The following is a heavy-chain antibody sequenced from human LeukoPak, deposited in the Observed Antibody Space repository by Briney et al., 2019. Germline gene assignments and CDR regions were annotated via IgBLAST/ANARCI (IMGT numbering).Heavy chain of an antibody. CDR1: GFTFSSYA. J-gene: IGHJ6*02. CDR3: AKNLYCGGGSCYPSALGMDV. Sequence: GGSLRLSCSASGFTFSSYAMHWVRQAPGKGLEWVSSISGSGNRTYYADSVKGRFTISRDNSKNTLFLQMNSLRAEDTAVYYCAKNLYCGGGSCYPSALGMDVWGQGTTVTVSS. CDR2: ISGSGNRT. V-gene: IGHV3-23*01. D-gene: IGHD2-15*01.